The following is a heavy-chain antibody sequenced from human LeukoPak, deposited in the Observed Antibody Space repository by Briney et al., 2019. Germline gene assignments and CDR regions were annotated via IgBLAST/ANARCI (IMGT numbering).Heavy chain of an antibody. D-gene: IGHD3-9*01. CDR2: ISGSGDGT. CDR3: AKDQGGELVNYHRDV. V-gene: IGHV3-23*01. Sequence: GGALRLSCAASGFTFRNFAMSWVRQAPGKGLEWVSSISGSGDGTYYADSAKGRFTISRDNSKNTLYLQINSLRAEDTAIYYWAKDQGGELVNYHRDVWGKGTTVTVSS. CDR1: GFTFRNFA. J-gene: IGHJ6*03.